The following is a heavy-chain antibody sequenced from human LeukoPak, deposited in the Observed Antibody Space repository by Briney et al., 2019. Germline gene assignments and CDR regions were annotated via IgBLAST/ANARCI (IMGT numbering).Heavy chain of an antibody. D-gene: IGHD3-10*02. CDR3: AELGITMIGGV. CDR2: IKQDGSEK. Sequence: GGSLRLSCAVSGFTFSSYWMSWVRQAPGKGLEWVANIKQDGSEKYYVDSVKGRFTISRDNAKNSLYLQMNSLRAEDTAVYYCAELGITMIGGVWGKGTTVTISS. CDR1: GFTFSSYW. V-gene: IGHV3-7*01. J-gene: IGHJ6*04.